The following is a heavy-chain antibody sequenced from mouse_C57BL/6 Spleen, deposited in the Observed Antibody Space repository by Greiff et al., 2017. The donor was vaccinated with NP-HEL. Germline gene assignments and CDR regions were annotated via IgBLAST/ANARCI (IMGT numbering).Heavy chain of an antibody. J-gene: IGHJ3*01. D-gene: IGHD1-1*01. V-gene: IGHV1-26*01. CDR3: ARNYYGSSWFAY. CDR1: GYTFTDYY. CDR2: INPNNGGT. Sequence: VQLKQSGPELVKPGASVKISCKASGYTFTDYYMNWVKQSHGKSLEWIGDINPNNGGTSYNQKFKGKATLTVDKSSSTAYMELRSLTSEDSAVYYCARNYYGSSWFAYWGQGTLVTVSA.